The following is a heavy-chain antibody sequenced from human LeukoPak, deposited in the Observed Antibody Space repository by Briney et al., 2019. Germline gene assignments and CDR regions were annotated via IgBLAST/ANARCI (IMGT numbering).Heavy chain of an antibody. J-gene: IGHJ4*02. CDR1: GYTFTSYG. V-gene: IGHV1-18*01. CDR2: ISAYNGNT. Sequence: APVKVSCEASGYTFTSYGISWVRPDPGQGLESMGWISAYNGNTNYAQKLQGRVTMTTDTSTSTAYMELRSLRSDDTAVYYCARGGLEMATIALAYWGQGTLVTVSS. D-gene: IGHD5-24*01. CDR3: ARGGLEMATIALAY.